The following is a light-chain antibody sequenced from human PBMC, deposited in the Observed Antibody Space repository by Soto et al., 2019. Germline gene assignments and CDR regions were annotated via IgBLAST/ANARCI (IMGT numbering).Light chain of an antibody. V-gene: IGLV2-14*03. CDR2: DVS. J-gene: IGLJ1*01. CDR3: ASYTTSSTYV. Sequence: QSVLAQPASVSGSPEQSLAISCTGNSNDINSFNYVSWYQQHPGKASKFMIFDVSSRPSGVSDRFSGSKSGNTASLTISWLQTEDEADYYCASYTTSSTYVFGTGTKVTVL. CDR1: SNDINSFNY.